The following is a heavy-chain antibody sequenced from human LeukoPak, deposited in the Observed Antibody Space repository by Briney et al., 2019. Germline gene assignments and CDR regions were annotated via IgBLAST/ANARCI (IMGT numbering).Heavy chain of an antibody. Sequence: ASVKVSCKASGYTFTSYGISRVRQAPGQGLEWMGWISAYNGNTNYAQKLQGRVTMTTDTSTSTAYMELRSLRSDDTAVYYCARVRSGVHWFDPWGRGTLVTVSS. CDR2: ISAYNGNT. CDR1: GYTFTSYG. V-gene: IGHV1-18*01. CDR3: ARVRSGVHWFDP. J-gene: IGHJ5*02.